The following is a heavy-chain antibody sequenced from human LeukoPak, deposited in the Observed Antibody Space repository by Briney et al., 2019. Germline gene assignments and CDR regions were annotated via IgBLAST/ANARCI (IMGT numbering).Heavy chain of an antibody. D-gene: IGHD3-3*01. J-gene: IGHJ4*02. CDR3: ARDRGSGYYYAFDY. V-gene: IGHV3-33*01. CDR1: GFTFSSYG. CDR2: IWYDGSNK. Sequence: PGGSLRLSCAASGFTFSSYGMHWVRQAPGKGLEWVAVIWYDGSNKYYADSVKGRFTISRDNSENTLYLQMNSLRAEDTAVYYCARDRGSGYYYAFDYWGQGTLVTVSS.